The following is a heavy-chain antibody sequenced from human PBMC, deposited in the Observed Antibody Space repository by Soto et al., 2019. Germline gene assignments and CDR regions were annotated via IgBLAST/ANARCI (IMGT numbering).Heavy chain of an antibody. CDR3: ARGRGAGDSGRAFDI. CDR2: TRNKANSYTT. Sequence: GGSLRLSCAASGFTFSDHYMDWVRQAPGKGLEWVGRTRNKANSYTTEYAACVKGRCTISRDDSKNSLYLQMNSLKTEDAAVYYCARGRGAGDSGRAFDIWGQGTMVTVSS. V-gene: IGHV3-72*01. D-gene: IGHD3-10*01. J-gene: IGHJ3*02. CDR1: GFTFSDHY.